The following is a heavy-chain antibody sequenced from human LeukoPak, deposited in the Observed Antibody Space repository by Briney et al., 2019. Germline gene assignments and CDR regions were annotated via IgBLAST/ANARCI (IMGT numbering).Heavy chain of an antibody. CDR3: ARDHTRRLFGVVTEVGAFDI. Sequence: PGGSLRLSCAASGFTFSDYYMSWIRQAPGKGLEWVSYISSSGSTIYYADSVKGRFTISRDNAKNSLYLQMNSLRAEDTAVYYCARDHTRRLFGVVTEVGAFDIWGQGTMVTVSS. J-gene: IGHJ3*02. CDR1: GFTFSDYY. V-gene: IGHV3-11*04. CDR2: ISSSGSTI. D-gene: IGHD3-3*01.